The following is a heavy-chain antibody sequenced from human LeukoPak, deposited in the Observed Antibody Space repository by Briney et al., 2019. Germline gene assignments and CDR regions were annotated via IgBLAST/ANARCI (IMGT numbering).Heavy chain of an antibody. D-gene: IGHD2-21*01. CDR3: AKDFRIGYSAHFDY. V-gene: IGHV3-23*01. CDR2: IYENGGTT. Sequence: GGSLRLSCVGSGFTFRSHAMSWVRQAPEKGLEFVSGIYENGGTTYYADSVKGRFSISRDNSKNTLYLQMDSLRGEDTAVYYCAKDFRIGYSAHFDYWGQGTLVTASS. J-gene: IGHJ4*02. CDR1: GFTFRSHA.